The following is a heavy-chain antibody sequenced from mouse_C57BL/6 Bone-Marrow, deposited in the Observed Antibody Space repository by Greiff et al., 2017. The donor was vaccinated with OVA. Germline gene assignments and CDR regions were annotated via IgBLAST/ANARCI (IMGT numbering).Heavy chain of an antibody. CDR3: ARGILY. Sequence: VQLQQSGAELVRPGTSVKLSCKASGYTFTSYWMHWVKQRPGQGLEWIGVIDPSDSYTNYNQKFKGKATLTVDTSSSTAYMQLSSLTSEDSAVYYCARGILYWGQGTTLTVSS. CDR1: GYTFTSYW. V-gene: IGHV1-59*01. J-gene: IGHJ2*01. CDR2: IDPSDSYT.